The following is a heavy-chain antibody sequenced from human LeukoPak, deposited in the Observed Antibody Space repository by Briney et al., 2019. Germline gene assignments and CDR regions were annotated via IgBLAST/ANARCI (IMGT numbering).Heavy chain of an antibody. CDR3: AREEHVGANFDY. Sequence: SETLSLTCTVSGGSISSYYWTWIRQPAGKGLEWIGRIYTTGSTNLNPSLKSRVTMSVDMSKSQFSLKLSSVTAADTAVYYCAREEHVGANFDYWGQGTLVTVSS. V-gene: IGHV4-4*07. D-gene: IGHD3-16*01. J-gene: IGHJ4*02. CDR1: GGSISSYY. CDR2: IYTTGST.